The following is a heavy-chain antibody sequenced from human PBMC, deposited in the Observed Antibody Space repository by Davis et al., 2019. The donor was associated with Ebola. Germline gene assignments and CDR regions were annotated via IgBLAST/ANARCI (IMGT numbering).Heavy chain of an antibody. CDR3: AGGELWLHY. Sequence: AASVKVSCKASGYTFTSYGISWVRQAPGQGLEWMGIINPSGGSTSYAQKFQGRVTMTRDTSTSTVYMELSSLRSEDTAVYYCAGGELWLHYWGQGTLVTVSS. V-gene: IGHV1-46*01. D-gene: IGHD5-18*01. CDR1: GYTFTSYG. CDR2: INPSGGST. J-gene: IGHJ4*02.